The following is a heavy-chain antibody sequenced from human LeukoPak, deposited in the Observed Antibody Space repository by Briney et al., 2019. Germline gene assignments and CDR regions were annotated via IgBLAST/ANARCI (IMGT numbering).Heavy chain of an antibody. Sequence: GGSLRLSCAASGFTFSSYAMSWVRQAPGKGLEWVSAISGSGGSTYYADSVKGRFTISRDNSKNTLYLQMNSLRAEDTAVYYCAKPAYITMIVVVIAIDYWGQRTLVTVSS. V-gene: IGHV3-23*01. CDR1: GFTFSSYA. CDR2: ISGSGGST. CDR3: AKPAYITMIVVVIAIDY. J-gene: IGHJ4*02. D-gene: IGHD3-22*01.